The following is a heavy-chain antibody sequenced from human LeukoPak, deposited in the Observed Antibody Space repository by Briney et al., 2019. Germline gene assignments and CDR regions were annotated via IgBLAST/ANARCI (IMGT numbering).Heavy chain of an antibody. V-gene: IGHV4-34*01. D-gene: IGHD2-21*02. Sequence: PSETLSLTCADYGGSFSGYYWSWIRQPPGNGLEWIGEINHSGSTNYNPSLKSRVTISVDTSKNQFSLKLSSVTAADTAVYYCASCRRVCYSGAFDIWGQGTMVTVSS. CDR3: ASCRRVCYSGAFDI. CDR2: INHSGST. J-gene: IGHJ3*02. CDR1: GGSFSGYY.